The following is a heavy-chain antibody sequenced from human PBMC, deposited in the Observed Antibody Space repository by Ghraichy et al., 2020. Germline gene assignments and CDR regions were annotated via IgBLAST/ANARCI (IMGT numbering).Heavy chain of an antibody. D-gene: IGHD5-18*01. J-gene: IGHJ4*02. CDR1: GGSFSGYY. V-gene: IGHV4-34*01. CDR3: ARPPYSYGFKYYFDY. CDR2: INHSGST. Sequence: SETLSLTCAVYGGSFSGYYWSWIRQPPGKGLEWIGEINHSGSTNYNPSLKSRVTISVDTSKNQFSLKLSSVTAADTAVYYCARPPYSYGFKYYFDYWGQGTLVTVSS.